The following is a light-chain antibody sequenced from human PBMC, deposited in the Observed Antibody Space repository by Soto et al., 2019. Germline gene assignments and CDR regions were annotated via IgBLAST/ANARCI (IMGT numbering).Light chain of an antibody. CDR3: QQYGSSQST. J-gene: IGKJ5*01. CDR2: GAS. Sequence: VWPLSPGTLSLSPGDRATLSCRASQTVSSTYLAWYQQKPGQAPRLLIYGASSRATGIPDRFSGTVSGTDFTLTISRLEPEDFAVYYCQQYGSSQSTFGQGTRLEIK. CDR1: QTVSSTY. V-gene: IGKV3-20*01.